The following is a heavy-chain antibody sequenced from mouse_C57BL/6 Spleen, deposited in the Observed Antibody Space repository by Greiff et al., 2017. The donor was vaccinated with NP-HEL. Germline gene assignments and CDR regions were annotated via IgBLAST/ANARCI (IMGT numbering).Heavy chain of an antibody. CDR2: INPSSGYT. J-gene: IGHJ3*01. D-gene: IGHD2-5*01. Sequence: VQLHQSGAELAKPGASVKLSCKASGYTFTSYWMHWVKQRPGQGLEWIGYINPSSGYTKYNQKFKDKATLTADISSSTAYMQLSSLTYEDSAVYYCAPAYYSNYEFAYWGQGTLVTVSA. CDR1: GYTFTSYW. V-gene: IGHV1-7*01. CDR3: APAYYSNYEFAY.